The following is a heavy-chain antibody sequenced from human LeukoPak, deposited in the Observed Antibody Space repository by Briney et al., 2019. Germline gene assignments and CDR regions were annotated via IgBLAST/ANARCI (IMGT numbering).Heavy chain of an antibody. CDR2: ICAGADT. J-gene: IGHJ6*03. D-gene: IGHD5-12*01. CDR1: GFSVSNSD. CDR3: ARSQADIVEVYYYYYMDV. Sequence: GGSLRLSCAASGFSVSNSDMHWVRQATGKGLEWVSAICAGADTYYPDSVKGRFTISRENAKNSLYLQMNSLRAGYTGVYYCARSQADIVEVYYYYYMDVWGKGTTVTISS. V-gene: IGHV3-13*01.